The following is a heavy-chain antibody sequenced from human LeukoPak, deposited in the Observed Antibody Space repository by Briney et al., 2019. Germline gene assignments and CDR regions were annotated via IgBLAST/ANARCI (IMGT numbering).Heavy chain of an antibody. D-gene: IGHD6-19*01. V-gene: IGHV3-13*04. CDR3: ARGLYSSGWYVPELDY. CDR1: GFTFSSYD. J-gene: IGHJ4*02. CDR2: ITTRGDT. Sequence: GGSLRLSCAASGFTFSSYDMHWVRQATGKCMEWVSAITTRGDTYYSGSVKGRFTISRENAKNSLYLQMNSLRAGDTAVYYCARGLYSSGWYVPELDYWGQGTLVAVSS.